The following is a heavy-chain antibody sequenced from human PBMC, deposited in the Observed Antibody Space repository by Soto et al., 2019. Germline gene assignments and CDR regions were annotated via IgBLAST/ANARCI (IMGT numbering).Heavy chain of an antibody. J-gene: IGHJ4*02. D-gene: IGHD1-26*01. CDR3: ARDDYGIYPY. CDR1: GYTITAYY. CDR2: IDPRNGGA. Sequence: ASVKVSCKASGYTITAYYIHWVRQAPGQGLEWMGWIDPRNGGAVYAQKFQGRVTMTRDTSISTVYMDLSGLGSDDTALYFCARDDYGIYPYWGQGSLVTVSS. V-gene: IGHV1-2*02.